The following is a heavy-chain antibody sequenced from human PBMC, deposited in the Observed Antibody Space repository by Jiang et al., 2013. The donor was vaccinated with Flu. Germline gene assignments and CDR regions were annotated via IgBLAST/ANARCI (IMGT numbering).Heavy chain of an antibody. J-gene: IGHJ3*02. Sequence: ISWVRQAPGQGLERMGGIIPIFGTANYAQKFQGRVTITADESTSTAYMELSSLRSEDTAVYYCARGTYSSSWGGAFDIWGQGTMVTVSS. CDR3: ARGTYSSSWGGAFDI. CDR2: IIPIFGTA. V-gene: IGHV1-69*01. D-gene: IGHD6-13*01.